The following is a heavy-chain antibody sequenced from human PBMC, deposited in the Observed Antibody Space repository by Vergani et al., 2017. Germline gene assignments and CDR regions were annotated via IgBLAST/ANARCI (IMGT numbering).Heavy chain of an antibody. Sequence: QVQLQQWGAGLLKPSETLSLTCAVYGGSFSGYYWSWIRQPPGKGLEWIGEINHSGSTNYNPSLKSRVTRSVDTSKNQFSLRLSSVTAADTAVYYCAGLTIAAAGHSYDYYMDVWGKGTTVTVSS. J-gene: IGHJ6*03. CDR2: INHSGST. V-gene: IGHV4-34*01. CDR1: GGSFSGYY. D-gene: IGHD6-13*01. CDR3: AGLTIAAAGHSYDYYMDV.